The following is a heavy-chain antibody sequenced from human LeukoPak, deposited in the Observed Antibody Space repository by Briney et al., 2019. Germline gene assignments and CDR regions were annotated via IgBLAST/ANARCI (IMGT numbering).Heavy chain of an antibody. CDR2: IYHSGST. V-gene: IGHV4-30-2*01. J-gene: IGHJ4*02. D-gene: IGHD2-2*01. Sequence: SETLSLTCTVSGGSISGGGYYWSWIRQPPGKGLEWIGYIYHSGSTYYNPSLKSRVTISVDRSKNQFSLKLSSVTAADTAVYYCARAAVDYFDYWGQGTLVTVSS. CDR1: GGSISGGGYY. CDR3: ARAAVDYFDY.